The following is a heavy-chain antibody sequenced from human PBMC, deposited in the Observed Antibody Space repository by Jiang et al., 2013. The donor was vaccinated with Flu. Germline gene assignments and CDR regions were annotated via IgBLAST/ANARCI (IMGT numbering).Heavy chain of an antibody. J-gene: IGHJ1*01. CDR2: INPKSGGT. CDR3: ARAYGEHTRDAEYFLY. D-gene: IGHD4-17*01. Sequence: GAEVKKPGASVKVSCKASGYSFTDYFMHWVRQAPGQGLEWMGWINPKSGGTNYAQKFRGWVTMTRDTSSSTAYMELSTLKSDDTAVYFCARAYGEHTRDAEYFLYWGQGTLVTVSS. CDR1: GYSFTDYF. V-gene: IGHV1-2*04.